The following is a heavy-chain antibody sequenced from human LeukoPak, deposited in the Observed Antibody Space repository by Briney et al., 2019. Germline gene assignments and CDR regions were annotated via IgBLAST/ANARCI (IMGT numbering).Heavy chain of an antibody. J-gene: IGHJ4*02. CDR2: ISAYNGNT. CDR1: GYTFPSYF. CDR3: ATGRETSIDY. Sequence: GASVKVSCKASGYTFPSYFMHWVRQAPGQGLEWMGWISAYNGNTNYAQKLQGRVTMTTDTSTSTAYMELRSLRSDDTAVYYCATGRETSIDYWGQGTLVTVSS. D-gene: IGHD3-10*01. V-gene: IGHV1-18*04.